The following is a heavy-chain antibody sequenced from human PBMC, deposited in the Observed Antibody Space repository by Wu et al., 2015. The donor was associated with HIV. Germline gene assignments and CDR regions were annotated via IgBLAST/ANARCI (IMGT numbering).Heavy chain of an antibody. CDR3: ARVPVGGGGSYYYYSGRR. V-gene: IGHV1-2*02. J-gene: IGHJ6*03. D-gene: IGHD3-16*01. CDR1: GYTFTGYY. Sequence: QVQLVQSGAEVKKPGASVKVSCKASGYTFTGYYMHWVRQAPGQGLEWMGWINPNSGGTNYAQKFQGRVTMTRDTSISTAYMELSRLRSDDTAVYYCARVPVGGGGSYYYYSGRRGDKGTTGHRL. CDR2: INPNSGGT.